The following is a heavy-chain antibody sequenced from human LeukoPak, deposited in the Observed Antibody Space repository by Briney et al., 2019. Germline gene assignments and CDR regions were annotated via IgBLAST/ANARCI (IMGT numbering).Heavy chain of an antibody. Sequence: ASVKVSCKASGYTFTSYDINWVRQATGQGLEWMGWMNPNSGNTGYAQKFQGRVTMTRNTFISTAYMELSSLRPEDTAVYYCARARRRGYGSGSYRPTLYYFDYWGQGTLVTVSS. CDR3: ARARRRGYGSGSYRPTLYYFDY. CDR1: GYTFTSYD. V-gene: IGHV1-8*01. CDR2: MNPNSGNT. D-gene: IGHD3-10*01. J-gene: IGHJ4*02.